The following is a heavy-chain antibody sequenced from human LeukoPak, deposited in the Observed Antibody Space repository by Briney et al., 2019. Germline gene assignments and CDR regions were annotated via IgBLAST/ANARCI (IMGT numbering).Heavy chain of an antibody. D-gene: IGHD3-10*01. CDR2: INHSEST. CDR1: GFTFGSYT. Sequence: GSLRLSCAASGFTFGSYTMSWIRQPPGKGLEWIGEINHSESTNYNPSLKSRVTISVDTSKNQFSLKLSSVTAADTAVYYCARRIYYGSGNQVWFDPWGQGTLVTVSS. CDR3: ARRIYYGSGNQVWFDP. J-gene: IGHJ5*02. V-gene: IGHV4-34*01.